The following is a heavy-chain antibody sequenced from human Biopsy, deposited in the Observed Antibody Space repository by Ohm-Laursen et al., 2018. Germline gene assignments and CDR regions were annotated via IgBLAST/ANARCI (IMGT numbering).Heavy chain of an antibody. D-gene: IGHD6-19*01. J-gene: IGHJ4*02. CDR1: GDSISSYY. V-gene: IGHV4-59*01. Sequence: SETLSLTCLVSGDSISSYYWSWIRQPPGQGLEYIGYIYDRGSTANYNPSLESRVTMSVDMPKNQFSLKLSSVTAADTAIYYCARGMRSSGWPYFDSWGQGTLVTVSS. CDR2: IYDRGST. CDR3: ARGMRSSGWPYFDS.